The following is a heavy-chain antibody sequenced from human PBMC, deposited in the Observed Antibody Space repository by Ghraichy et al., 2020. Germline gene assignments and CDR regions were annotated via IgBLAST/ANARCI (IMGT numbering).Heavy chain of an antibody. D-gene: IGHD3-10*01. Sequence: ALVKVSCKASGYTFTSYDINWVRQATGQGLGWMGWMNPNSGNTVYAQNFQGRVTMTRNTSISTAYMELSSLRSDDTAVYYCARGSTMVRGVSPTGYYGMDVWGQGTTVTVSS. CDR1: GYTFTSYD. CDR2: MNPNSGNT. V-gene: IGHV1-8*01. J-gene: IGHJ6*02. CDR3: ARGSTMVRGVSPTGYYGMDV.